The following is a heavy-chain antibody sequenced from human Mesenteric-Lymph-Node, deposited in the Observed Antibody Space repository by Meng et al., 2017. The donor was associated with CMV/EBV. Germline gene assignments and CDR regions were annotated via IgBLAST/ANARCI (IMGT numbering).Heavy chain of an antibody. D-gene: IGHD6-19*01. V-gene: IGHV1-69*05. Sequence: SVKVSCKASGYTFTSYGISWVRQAPGQGLEWMGGIIPIFGTANYAQKFQGRVTITTDESTSTAYMELSSLRSEDTAVYYCAREPRSYSNDWPPFDPWGQGTLVTVSS. CDR3: AREPRSYSNDWPPFDP. CDR1: GYTFTSYG. CDR2: IIPIFGTA. J-gene: IGHJ5*02.